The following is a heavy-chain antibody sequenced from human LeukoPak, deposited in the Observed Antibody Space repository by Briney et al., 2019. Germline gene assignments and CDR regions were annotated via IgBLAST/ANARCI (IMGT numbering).Heavy chain of an antibody. CDR3: ARRAGAYTHPYDY. D-gene: IGHD3-16*01. J-gene: IGHJ4*02. V-gene: IGHV3-53*01. Sequence: GSLRLSFTGPGFTVQCNFLELVRPAPGEGPGWVSFIFCPSNPLHSDPRKGRFTIFIDNSKNTLYLQMNSLRAGDTAVYSCARRAGAYTHPYDYWGQGTLVTVSS. CDR1: GFTVQCNF. CDR2: IFCPSNP.